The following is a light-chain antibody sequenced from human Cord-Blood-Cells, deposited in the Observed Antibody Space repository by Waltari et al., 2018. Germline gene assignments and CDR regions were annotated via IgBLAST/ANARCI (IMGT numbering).Light chain of an antibody. V-gene: IGKV1-33*01. J-gene: IGKJ5*01. CDR1: QDISNY. CDR2: DAS. CDR3: QQYDNLLSIT. Sequence: DIQITQSPSSLSASVGDRVTITCQASQDISNYLNWYQQQPGKAPKLLIYDASNLETGVPSRFSGSGSGTDFTFTISSLQPEDIATYYCQQYDNLLSITFGQGTRLEIK.